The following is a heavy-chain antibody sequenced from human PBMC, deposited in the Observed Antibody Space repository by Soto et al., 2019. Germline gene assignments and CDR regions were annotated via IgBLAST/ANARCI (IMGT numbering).Heavy chain of an antibody. Sequence: GGSLRLSCAASGFTFSSYGMHCVRQAPGKGLEWVAVISYDGSNKYYADSVKGRFTISRDNSKNTLYLQMNSLRAEDTAVYYCAKALSNSGWYDYYYGMDVWGQGTTVTVSS. D-gene: IGHD6-19*01. CDR1: GFTFSSYG. CDR2: ISYDGSNK. V-gene: IGHV3-30*18. J-gene: IGHJ6*02. CDR3: AKALSNSGWYDYYYGMDV.